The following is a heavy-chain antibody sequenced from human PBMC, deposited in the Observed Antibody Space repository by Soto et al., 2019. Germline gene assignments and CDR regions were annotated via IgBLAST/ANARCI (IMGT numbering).Heavy chain of an antibody. V-gene: IGHV5-51*01. CDR1: GYSFTSYW. CDR2: IYPGDSDT. D-gene: IGHD2-21*02. J-gene: IGHJ6*02. CDR3: ARLIPPCPPGASGGDCSISRPLFWTYYYYYGMDV. Sequence: GESLKISCKGSGYSFTSYWIGWVRQMPGKGLEWMGIIYPGDSDTRYSPSFQGQVTISADKSISTAYLQWSSLKASDTAMYYCARLIPPCPPGASGGDCSISRPLFWTYYYYYGMDVWGQGTTVTVSS.